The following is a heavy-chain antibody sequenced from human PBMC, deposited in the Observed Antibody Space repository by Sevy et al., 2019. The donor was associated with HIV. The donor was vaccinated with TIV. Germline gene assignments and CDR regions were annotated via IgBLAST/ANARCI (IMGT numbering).Heavy chain of an antibody. CDR3: ATTGGVVPAAMHYYYYYGMDV. CDR1: GYTLTELS. V-gene: IGHV1-24*01. CDR2: FDPEDGET. D-gene: IGHD2-2*01. Sequence: ASVKVSCKVSGYTLTELSMHWVRQAPGKGLEWMGGFDPEDGETIDAQKFQGRVTMTEDTSTDTAYMELSSLRSEDTAVYYCATTGGVVPAAMHYYYYYGMDVWGQGTTVTVSS. J-gene: IGHJ6*02.